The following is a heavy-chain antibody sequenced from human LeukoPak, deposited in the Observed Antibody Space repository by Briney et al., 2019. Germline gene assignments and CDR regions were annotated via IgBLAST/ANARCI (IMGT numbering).Heavy chain of an antibody. CDR3: AKIGIWGGGSGYFDY. V-gene: IGHV3-30*18. D-gene: IGHD3-16*01. J-gene: IGHJ4*02. CDR1: GFTFSSYG. Sequence: GGSLRLSCAASGFTFSSYGMHWVRQAPGKGLEWVAVISYDGSNKYYADSVKGRFTISRDNSKNTLYLQMNSLRAEDTAVYYCAKIGIWGGGSGYFDYWGQGTLVTVSS. CDR2: ISYDGSNK.